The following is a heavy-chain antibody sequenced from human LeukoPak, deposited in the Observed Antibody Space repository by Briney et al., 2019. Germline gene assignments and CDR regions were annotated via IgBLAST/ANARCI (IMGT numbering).Heavy chain of an antibody. Sequence: PGGSLRLSCAASGFTFSSYAMSWVRQAPGKGLEWVSAISGSGGSTYYADSVKGRFTISRDNFKNTLYLQMNSLRAEDTAVYYCAKDTTGFGEFNYYYYGMDVWGQGTTVTVSS. D-gene: IGHD3-10*01. CDR1: GFTFSSYA. CDR3: AKDTTGFGEFNYYYYGMDV. J-gene: IGHJ6*02. V-gene: IGHV3-23*01. CDR2: ISGSGGST.